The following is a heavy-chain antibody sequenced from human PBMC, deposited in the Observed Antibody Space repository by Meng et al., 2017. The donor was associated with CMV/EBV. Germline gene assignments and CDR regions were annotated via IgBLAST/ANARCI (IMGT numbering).Heavy chain of an antibody. J-gene: IGHJ5*02. Sequence: LQGPGPGLVKPSEPLSPLCTVSGGSISSYYWSWSRQPAGKGLEWIGRIYTSGSTNYNPSLKSRVTMSADTSKNQFSLKLSSVTAADTAVYYCARSMVVAGDWFDPWGQGTLVTVSS. CDR1: GGSISSYY. CDR3: ARSMVVAGDWFDP. CDR2: IYTSGST. D-gene: IGHD2-15*01. V-gene: IGHV4-4*07.